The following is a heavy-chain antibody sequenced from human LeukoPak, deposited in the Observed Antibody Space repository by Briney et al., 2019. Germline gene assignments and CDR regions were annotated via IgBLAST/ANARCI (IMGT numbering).Heavy chain of an antibody. J-gene: IGHJ6*02. CDR3: ARGTTYYDFWSGYWPGYYYYGMDV. V-gene: IGHV4-59*01. D-gene: IGHD3-3*01. Sequence: SETLSLTCTVSGGSISSYYWSWIRPPPGKGLEWIGYIYYSGSTNYNPSLKSRVTISVDTSKNQFSLKLSSVTAADTAVYYCARGTTYYDFWSGYWPGYYYYGMDVWGQGTTVTASS. CDR1: GGSISSYY. CDR2: IYYSGST.